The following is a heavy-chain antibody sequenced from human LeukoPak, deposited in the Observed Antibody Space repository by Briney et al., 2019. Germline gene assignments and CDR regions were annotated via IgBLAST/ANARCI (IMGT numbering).Heavy chain of an antibody. CDR2: INHSGST. J-gene: IGHJ3*02. Sequence: SETLSLTCDVYGGSFSGYYWSWIRQPPGKGLEWIGEINHSGSTNYNPSLKSRVTISVDTSKNQFSLKLSSVTAADTAVYYCASLWPYQLSAFDIWGQGTMVTVSS. V-gene: IGHV4-34*01. D-gene: IGHD2-2*01. CDR1: GGSFSGYY. CDR3: ASLWPYQLSAFDI.